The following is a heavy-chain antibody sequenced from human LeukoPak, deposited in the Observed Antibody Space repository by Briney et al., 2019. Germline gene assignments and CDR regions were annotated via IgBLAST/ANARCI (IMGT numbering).Heavy chain of an antibody. CDR3: ARDDCSSTSCYTRVYYYYYGMDV. D-gene: IGHD2-2*02. V-gene: IGHV1-2*06. CDR2: INPNSGGT. J-gene: IGHJ6*02. Sequence: GASVKVSCKASGYTFTGYYMHWVRQAPGQGLEWMGRINPNSGGTNYAQKFQGRVTMTRDTSISTAYMELSRLRSDDTAVYYCARDDCSSTSCYTRVYYYYYGMDVWGQGTTVTVSS. CDR1: GYTFTGYY.